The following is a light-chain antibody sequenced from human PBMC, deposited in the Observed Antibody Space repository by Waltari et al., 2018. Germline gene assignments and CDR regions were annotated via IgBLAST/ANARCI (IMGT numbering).Light chain of an antibody. CDR3: QKYDYLPAT. J-gene: IGKJ1*01. CDR2: HAS. CDR1: QSFGKY. V-gene: IGKV3-20*01. Sequence: VLKQSPGTLSLSPGDRATLSCRASQSFGKYLAWYQQKPGQAPRLLIYHASTRAPGIPDRFSGCGSGTDFSLTISRLEPEDFAVYYCQKYDYLPATFGQGTKVEIK.